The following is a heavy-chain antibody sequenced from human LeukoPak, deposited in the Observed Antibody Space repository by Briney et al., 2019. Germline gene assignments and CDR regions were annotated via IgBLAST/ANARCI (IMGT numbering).Heavy chain of an antibody. J-gene: IGHJ4*02. D-gene: IGHD6-13*01. CDR2: IYYSGST. Sequence: SETLSLTCTVSGGSISSSSYYWGWIRQPPGKGLEWIGSIYYSGSTYYNPSLKSRVTISVDTSKNQFSLKLSSVTAADTAVYYCAGHSGYSSSWYYFDYWGQGTLVTVSS. V-gene: IGHV4-39*01. CDR1: GGSISSSSYY. CDR3: AGHSGYSSSWYYFDY.